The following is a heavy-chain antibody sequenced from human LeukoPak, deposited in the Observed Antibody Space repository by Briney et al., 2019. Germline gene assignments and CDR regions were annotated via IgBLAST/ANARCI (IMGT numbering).Heavy chain of an antibody. V-gene: IGHV3-23*01. J-gene: IGHJ4*02. Sequence: GGTLRLSCAVSGFTFSSYGMSWVRQAPGKGLEWVSGVSGSGGTTYYADSVKGRFTISRDNSKNTLYLQMNSLRAEDTAVYYCARGPLLPQWGQGTLVTVSS. CDR1: GFTFSSYG. CDR3: ARGPLLPQ. CDR2: VSGSGGTT.